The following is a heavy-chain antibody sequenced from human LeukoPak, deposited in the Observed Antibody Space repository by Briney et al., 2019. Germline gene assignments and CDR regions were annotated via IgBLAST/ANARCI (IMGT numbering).Heavy chain of an antibody. CDR2: IYYSGST. CDR1: GGSISSYY. D-gene: IGHD3-22*01. Sequence: SETLSLTCTVSGGSISSYYWSWIRQPPGKGLEWIGYIYYSGSTDYNPSLKSRVTISVDTSKNQFSLNLSSVTAADTAVYYCARNYYDSSGYLWPFDYWGQGTLVTVSS. CDR3: ARNYYDSSGYLWPFDY. J-gene: IGHJ4*02. V-gene: IGHV4-59*01.